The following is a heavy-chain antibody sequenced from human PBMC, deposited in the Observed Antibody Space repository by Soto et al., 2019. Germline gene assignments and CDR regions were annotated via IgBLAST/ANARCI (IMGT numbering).Heavy chain of an antibody. J-gene: IGHJ5*02. D-gene: IGHD6-6*01. Sequence: QVQLQESGPGLVKPSETLSLTCTVSGGSISSYYWSWIRQPPGKGLEWIGYIYYSGSTNYNPSLKSRVTISVDTAKNQFSLTLSSVTAADTAVYYCARVPGREQLVPLDWFDPWGQGTLVTVSS. V-gene: IGHV4-59*01. CDR3: ARVPGREQLVPLDWFDP. CDR1: GGSISSYY. CDR2: IYYSGST.